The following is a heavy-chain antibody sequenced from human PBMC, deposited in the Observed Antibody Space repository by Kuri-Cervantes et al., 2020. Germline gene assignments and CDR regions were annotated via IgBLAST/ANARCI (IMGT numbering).Heavy chain of an antibody. CDR2: IGTAGDT. D-gene: IGHD4-17*01. CDR1: GFTFSSYD. V-gene: IGHV3-13*01. CDR3: ARGMTTVTSAAFDI. J-gene: IGHJ3*02. Sequence: GGSLRLSCAASGFTFSSYDMHWVRQATGKGLEWVSAIGTAGDTYYPGSVKGRFTISRENAKNTLYLQMNSLRAEDSAVYYCARGMTTVTSAAFDIWGQGTVVTVSS.